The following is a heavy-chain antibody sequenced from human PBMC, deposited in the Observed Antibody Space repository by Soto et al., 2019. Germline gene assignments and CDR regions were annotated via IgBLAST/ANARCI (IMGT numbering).Heavy chain of an antibody. J-gene: IGHJ2*01. V-gene: IGHV3-23*01. CDR3: AKFEGHPLEYWYLDF. D-gene: IGHD1-1*01. CDR1: GFTFSAYA. CDR2: IHGGGGAT. Sequence: EVQLLESGGGLVQPGGSLRLSYAASGFTFSAYAMGWVRQAPGKGLEWVSTIHGGGGATHYADSVKGRFTISRDDSKNTLYAQMNSLRAKDTAVYYCAKFEGHPLEYWYLDFWGRGTLVTVSS.